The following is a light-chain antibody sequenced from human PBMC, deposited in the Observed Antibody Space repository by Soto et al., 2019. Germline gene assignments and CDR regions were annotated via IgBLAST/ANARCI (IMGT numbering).Light chain of an antibody. V-gene: IGLV7-46*01. J-gene: IGLJ1*01. Sequence: QAVVTQEPSLTVSPGGTVTLTWGSSTGAVTSGHYPYWFQQKPGQAPRTLIYDTSNKHSWTPARFSGSLLGGKAALTLSGAQPEDEAEYYCLLSYSGARLYVFGTGTKVTVL. CDR3: LLSYSGARLYV. CDR1: TGAVTSGHY. CDR2: DTS.